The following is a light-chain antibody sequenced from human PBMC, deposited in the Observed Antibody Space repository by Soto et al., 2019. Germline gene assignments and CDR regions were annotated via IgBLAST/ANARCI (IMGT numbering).Light chain of an antibody. CDR3: QVWDNYLEPVV. J-gene: IGLJ2*01. Sequence: SYELTQPPSVSVAPGKTARLTCGGNNLATKSVHWYQQKPGQSPVLVISYDNDRPSGVPERFSGSHSGNTATLTNTRVEAVDEADYFCQVWDNYLEPVVFGGWTKRTVL. V-gene: IGLV3-21*04. CDR2: YDN. CDR1: NLATKS.